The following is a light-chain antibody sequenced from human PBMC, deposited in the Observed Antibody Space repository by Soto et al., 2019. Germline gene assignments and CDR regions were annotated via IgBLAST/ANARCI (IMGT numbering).Light chain of an antibody. Sequence: DIQMTQSPSSLSASVGDRVTITCQASQDISNYLNWYQQKPGKAPKLLIYDASNFETGVPSRFSGSGSGTDFTFTISSLQPKDIATYYCQQYDNLPPYTFGQGTKLEIK. V-gene: IGKV1-33*01. CDR1: QDISNY. CDR2: DAS. CDR3: QQYDNLPPYT. J-gene: IGKJ2*01.